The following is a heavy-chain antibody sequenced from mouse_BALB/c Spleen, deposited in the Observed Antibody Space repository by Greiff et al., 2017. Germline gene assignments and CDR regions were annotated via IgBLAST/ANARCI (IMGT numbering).Heavy chain of an antibody. CDR3: ATMDGDYWYAMDY. CDR1: GYAFSSYW. D-gene: IGHD2-13*01. V-gene: IGHV1-80*01. Sequence: QVQLQQSGAELVRPGSSVKISCKASGYAFSSYWMNWVKQRPGQGLEWIGQIYPGDGDTNYTGKFKGKATRTADNSSSTAYMQLSSLTSEDSPVYFCATMDGDYWYAMDYWGQGTSDSV. J-gene: IGHJ4*01. CDR2: IYPGDGDT.